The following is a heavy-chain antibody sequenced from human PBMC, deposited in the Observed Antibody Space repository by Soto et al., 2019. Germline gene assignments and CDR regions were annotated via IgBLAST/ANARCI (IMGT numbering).Heavy chain of an antibody. Sequence: GEALKISCEGSGYSFTSYWIGWVRQMPGEGLEWMGIIYPGDSDTRYSPSFQGQVTISADKSISTAYLQWSSLKASDTAMYYCAGGGVRGVITRTRDYYGMDVWGQGTTVTVSS. J-gene: IGHJ6*02. CDR1: GYSFTSYW. V-gene: IGHV5-51*01. D-gene: IGHD3-10*01. CDR2: IYPGDSDT. CDR3: AGGGVRGVITRTRDYYGMDV.